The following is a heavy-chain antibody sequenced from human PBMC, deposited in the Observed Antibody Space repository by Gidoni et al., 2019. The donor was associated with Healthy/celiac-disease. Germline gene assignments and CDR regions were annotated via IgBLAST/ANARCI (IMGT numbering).Heavy chain of an antibody. CDR1: GFTFSSYA. D-gene: IGHD2-15*01. CDR3: AKDYCSGGSCYSGQGDY. V-gene: IGHV3-23*01. CDR2: ISGSGGST. Sequence: EVQLLESGGGLVQPGGSLRLSCAASGFTFSSYAMSWVRQAPGKGLGWVSAISGSGGSTYYADSVKGRFTISRDNSKNTLYLQMNSLRAEDTAVYYCAKDYCSGGSCYSGQGDYWGQGTLVTVSS. J-gene: IGHJ4*02.